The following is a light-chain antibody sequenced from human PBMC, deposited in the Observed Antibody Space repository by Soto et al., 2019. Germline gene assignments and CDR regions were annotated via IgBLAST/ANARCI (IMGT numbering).Light chain of an antibody. V-gene: IGLV2-23*01. J-gene: IGLJ3*02. CDR3: CSYSGSITWV. Sequence: QSALTQPASVSGSPGQSITIPCIGISSDVGSSDLVSWYQQHPGRAPKLMIYEASKRPSGVSNRFSGSKSGNTASLTISGLQAEDEADYYCCSYSGSITWVFGGGTKVTVL. CDR1: SSDVGSSDL. CDR2: EAS.